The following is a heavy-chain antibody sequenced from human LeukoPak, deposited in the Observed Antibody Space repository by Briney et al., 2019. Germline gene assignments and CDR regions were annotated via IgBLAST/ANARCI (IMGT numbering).Heavy chain of an antibody. CDR3: TRDQTPYY. V-gene: IGHV3-73*01. J-gene: IGHJ4*02. Sequence: GGSLRLSCAASAFTFSGSAIHWVRQASGKGLEWVGRIRSKANNYATAYAASVEGRFTISRDDSKSTAYLQMNSLKTEDTAVYYCTRDQTPYYWGQGTLVTVSS. CDR1: AFTFSGSA. CDR2: IRSKANNYAT.